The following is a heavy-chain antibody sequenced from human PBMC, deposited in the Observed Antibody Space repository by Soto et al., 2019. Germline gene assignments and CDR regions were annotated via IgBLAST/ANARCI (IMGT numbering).Heavy chain of an antibody. V-gene: IGHV1-46*03. J-gene: IGHJ4*02. CDR1: GYTFTSYY. D-gene: IGHD2-21*01. CDR3: ARDLHHCGGDCHTFDY. Sequence: VASVKVSCKASGYTFTSYYMHWVRQAPGQGLEWMGIINPSGGSTSYAQKFQGRVTMTRDTSTSTVYMELSSLRSEDTAVYYCARDLHHCGGDCHTFDYWGQGTLVTVSS. CDR2: INPSGGST.